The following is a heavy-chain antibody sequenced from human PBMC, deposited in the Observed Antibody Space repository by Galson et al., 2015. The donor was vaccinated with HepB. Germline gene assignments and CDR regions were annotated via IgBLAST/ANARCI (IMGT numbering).Heavy chain of an antibody. CDR2: ISSSSSYI. D-gene: IGHD6-13*01. Sequence: SLRLSCAASGFTFSSYSMNWVRQAPGKGLEWVSSISSSSSYIYYADSVKGRFTISRDNAKNSLYLQMNSLRAEDTAVYYCARGMDSSSWYPSYYYYYMDVWGKGTTVTVSS. CDR1: GFTFSSYS. CDR3: ARGMDSSSWYPSYYYYYMDV. V-gene: IGHV3-21*01. J-gene: IGHJ6*03.